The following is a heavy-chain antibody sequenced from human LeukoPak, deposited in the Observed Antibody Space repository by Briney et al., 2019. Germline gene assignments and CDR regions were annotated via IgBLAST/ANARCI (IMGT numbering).Heavy chain of an antibody. CDR3: ARTVPAAIKGWFDP. D-gene: IGHD2-2*02. Sequence: ASVKVSCKSSGDSFSSYTVSWVRQAPGQGLEWMGGIMPLFGTVNYAQKFQGRVTITTDESTSTAYMELSSLRSEDTAVYYCARTVPAAIKGWFDPWGQGTLVTVSS. V-gene: IGHV1-69*05. CDR1: GDSFSSYT. CDR2: IMPLFGTV. J-gene: IGHJ5*02.